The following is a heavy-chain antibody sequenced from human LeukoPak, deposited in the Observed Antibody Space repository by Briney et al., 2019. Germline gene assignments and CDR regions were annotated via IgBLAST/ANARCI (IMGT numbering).Heavy chain of an antibody. J-gene: IGHJ4*02. CDR1: GFTFSSYW. Sequence: GGSLRLSCAASGFTFSSYWMHWVRQAPGKGLVWVSRINSDGSSTSYADSVKGRFTISRDNAKNTLYLQMNSLRAEDTAVYYCARGWTYYYDSSGYKLFDYWGQGTLVTVSS. CDR2: INSDGSST. D-gene: IGHD3-22*01. CDR3: ARGWTYYYDSSGYKLFDY. V-gene: IGHV3-74*01.